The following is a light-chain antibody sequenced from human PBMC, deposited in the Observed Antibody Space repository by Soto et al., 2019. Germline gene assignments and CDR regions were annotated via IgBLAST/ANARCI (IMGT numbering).Light chain of an antibody. CDR2: AAS. V-gene: IGKV1-27*01. CDR1: QNIVNY. J-gene: IGKJ3*01. CDR3: QKYNSAPFT. Sequence: DIQMTQSPSSLTASVGDTVTITCRASQNIVNYLNWYQQRPGKAPELLISAASSLHSGNPSRFSGSGSGTVFTLTISSLQPEDVATYYCQKYNSAPFTFGPGTKVDIK.